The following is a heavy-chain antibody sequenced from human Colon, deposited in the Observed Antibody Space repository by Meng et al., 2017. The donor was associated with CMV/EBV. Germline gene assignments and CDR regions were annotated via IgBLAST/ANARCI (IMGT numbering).Heavy chain of an antibody. CDR2: INPNSGGT. D-gene: IGHD3-3*01. J-gene: IGHJ5*02. CDR3: ARDWLGFKVWFGP. CDR1: AYTVTDYY. V-gene: IGHV1-2*02. Sequence: CEASAYTVTDYYIHWVRQAPGQGLEWMGWINPNSGGTNYAQKFEGRVTMTRDTSISTAYMEMRRLTSDDTAVYYCARDWLGFKVWFGPWGQGTLVTVSS.